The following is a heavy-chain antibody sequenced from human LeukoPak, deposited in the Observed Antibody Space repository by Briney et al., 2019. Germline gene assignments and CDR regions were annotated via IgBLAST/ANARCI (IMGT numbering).Heavy chain of an antibody. J-gene: IGHJ4*02. CDR2: IIPIFGTA. CDR3: ARSFYRGVHYFDY. CDR1: GGTFSSYA. V-gene: IGHV1-69*01. Sequence: SVKVSCKASGGTFSSYAISWVRQAPGQGLEWMGGIIPIFGTANYAQKFQGRVTITADESTSTAYMELSSLRSEDTAVYYCARSFYRGVHYFDYWGQGTLVTVSS. D-gene: IGHD2/OR15-2a*01.